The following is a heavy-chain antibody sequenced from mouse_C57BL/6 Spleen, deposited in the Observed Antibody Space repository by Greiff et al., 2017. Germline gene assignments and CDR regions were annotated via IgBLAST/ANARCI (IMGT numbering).Heavy chain of an antibody. D-gene: IGHD1-1*01. CDR1: GFTFSSYG. Sequence: EVHLVESGGDLVKPGGSLKLSCAASGFTFSSYGMSWVRQTPDKRLEWVANISSGGGYTYYPDSVKGRFTISRDNAKNTLYRQMSRLKSEDTAMYYGARRTTGVATDYAMDYWGQGTSVTVSS. CDR3: ARRTTGVATDYAMDY. V-gene: IGHV5-6*01. J-gene: IGHJ4*01. CDR2: ISSGGGYT.